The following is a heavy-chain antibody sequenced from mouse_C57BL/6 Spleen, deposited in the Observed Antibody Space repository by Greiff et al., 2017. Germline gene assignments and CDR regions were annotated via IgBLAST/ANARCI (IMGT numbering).Heavy chain of an antibody. CDR3: ARDGSSSFAY. Sequence: QVQLQQPGAELVRPGSSVKLSCKASGYTFTSYWMHWVKQRPIQGLEWIGNIDPSDSDTHYNQKFKDKATLTVDKSSSTAYMQLSSLTSEDSAVYYCARDGSSSFAYWGQGTLVTVSA. CDR2: IDPSDSDT. D-gene: IGHD1-1*01. J-gene: IGHJ3*01. V-gene: IGHV1-52*01. CDR1: GYTFTSYW.